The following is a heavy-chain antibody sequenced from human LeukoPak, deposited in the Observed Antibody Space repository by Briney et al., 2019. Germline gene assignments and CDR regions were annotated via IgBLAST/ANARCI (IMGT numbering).Heavy chain of an antibody. J-gene: IGHJ4*02. CDR2: ISSGSSTI. CDR1: GFTFSDYS. Sequence: GGSLRLSRAASGFTFSDYSMNWVRQAPGKGLEWISYISSGSSTIYYADSVTGRFTISRDNAENSLYLQMNSLRAEDTALYYCVRENSGSDDYWGQGTLVTVSS. V-gene: IGHV3-48*01. D-gene: IGHD1-7*01. CDR3: VRENSGSDDY.